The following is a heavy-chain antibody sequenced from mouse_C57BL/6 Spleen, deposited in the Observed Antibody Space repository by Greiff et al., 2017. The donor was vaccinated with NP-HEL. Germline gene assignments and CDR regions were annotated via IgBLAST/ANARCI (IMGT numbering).Heavy chain of an antibody. V-gene: IGHV7-3*01. J-gene: IGHJ2*01. Sequence: EVNVVESGGGLVQPGGSLSLSCAASGFTFTDYYMSWVRQPPGKALEWLGFIRNKANGYTTEYSASVKGRFTISRDNSQSILYLQMNALRAEDSATYYCARSPYYGNFYFDYWGQGTTLTVSS. CDR1: GFTFTDYY. D-gene: IGHD2-10*01. CDR3: ARSPYYGNFYFDY. CDR2: IRNKANGYTT.